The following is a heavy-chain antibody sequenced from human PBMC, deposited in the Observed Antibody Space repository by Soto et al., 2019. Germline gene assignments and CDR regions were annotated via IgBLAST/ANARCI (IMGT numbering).Heavy chain of an antibody. J-gene: IGHJ6*03. Sequence: QVQLVESGGGLVKPGGSLRLSCEASGFNFTDYYMTWIRQAPGKGLEWVSYISSGGDTIYYADSVKGRVTISRDNAKTSLYLEMNSLRPEDTAVYYCARPSRYDVWGDQTYYYYYDMYVWGKGTTVTVSS. CDR2: ISSGGDTI. D-gene: IGHD3-3*01. V-gene: IGHV3-11*01. CDR1: GFNFTDYY. CDR3: ARPSRYDVWGDQTYYYYYDMYV.